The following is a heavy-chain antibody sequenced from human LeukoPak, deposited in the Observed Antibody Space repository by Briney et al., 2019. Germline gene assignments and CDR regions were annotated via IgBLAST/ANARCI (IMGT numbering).Heavy chain of an antibody. CDR3: ARDTRGIFDY. Sequence: PGGSLRLSCAASRFTFSSYWMSWVRQAPGKGLDCVVNIKQDGSEIHYVDSVRGRFTISRDNAKNSLYLQMNSLRVEDTAVYYCARDTRGIFDYWGQGTLVTVSS. CDR2: IKQDGSEI. V-gene: IGHV3-7*01. D-gene: IGHD3-10*01. CDR1: RFTFSSYW. J-gene: IGHJ4*02.